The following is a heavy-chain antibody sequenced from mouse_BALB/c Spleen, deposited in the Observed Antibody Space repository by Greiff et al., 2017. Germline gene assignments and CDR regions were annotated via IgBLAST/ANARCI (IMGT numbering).Heavy chain of an antibody. CDR2: ISSGSSTI. D-gene: IGHD2-4*01. J-gene: IGHJ4*01. V-gene: IGHV5-17*02. Sequence: EVQLVESGGGLVQPGGSRKLSCAASGFTFSSFGMHWVRQAPEKGLEWVAYISSGSSTIYYADTVKGRFTISRDNPKNTLFLQMTSLRSEDTAMYYCARGDYEGYYAMDYWGQGTSVTVSS. CDR3: ARGDYEGYYAMDY. CDR1: GFTFSSFG.